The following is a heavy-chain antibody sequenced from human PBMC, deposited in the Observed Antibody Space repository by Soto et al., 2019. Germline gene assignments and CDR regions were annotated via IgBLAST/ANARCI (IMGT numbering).Heavy chain of an antibody. CDR1: RGSFNAYS. J-gene: IGHJ6*02. Sequence: PSETLSLTCAVHRGSFNAYSWTWIRQPPGKGLEWIGEIDHSGSATYNPSLKSRIIMSVDTSKNQFSLNVNSMTAADTAVYYCARGLRYSGMDVWGQGTPVTVSS. V-gene: IGHV4-34*01. CDR3: ARGLRYSGMDV. CDR2: IDHSGSA.